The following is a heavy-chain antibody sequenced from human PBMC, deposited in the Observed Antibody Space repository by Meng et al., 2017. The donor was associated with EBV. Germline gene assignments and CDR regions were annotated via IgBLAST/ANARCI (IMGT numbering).Heavy chain of an antibody. CDR2: TNEDGGIT. Sequence: EVALGEVGGGAVRAGGSLRLSCAVSGFTFSRFWMHCVRQVPGKGLVWVARTNEDGGITNYADSVKGRFIISRDNTRNTLYLQMYSLRDEDTAVYFCVRDLAGPFDDWGQGTLVTVSS. V-gene: IGHV3-74*01. CDR1: GFTFSRFW. CDR3: VRDLAGPFDD. J-gene: IGHJ4*02.